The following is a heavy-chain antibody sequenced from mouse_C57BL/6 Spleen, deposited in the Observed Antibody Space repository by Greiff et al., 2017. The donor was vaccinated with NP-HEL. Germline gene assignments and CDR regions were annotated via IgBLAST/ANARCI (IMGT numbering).Heavy chain of an antibody. Sequence: EVQLQQSGPVLVKPGASVKMSCKASGYTFTDYYMNWVKQSHGKSLEWIGVINPYNGGTSYNQKFKGKATLTVDKSSSTAYMELNSLTSEDSAVYYCARPHYYGSSSWFAYWGQGTLVTVSA. CDR2: INPYNGGT. J-gene: IGHJ3*01. CDR3: ARPHYYGSSSWFAY. D-gene: IGHD1-1*01. CDR1: GYTFTDYY. V-gene: IGHV1-19*01.